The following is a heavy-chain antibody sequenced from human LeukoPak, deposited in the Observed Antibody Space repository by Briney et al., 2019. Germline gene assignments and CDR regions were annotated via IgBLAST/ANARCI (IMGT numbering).Heavy chain of an antibody. V-gene: IGHV4-4*02. CDR1: GGSISNTNW. D-gene: IGHD2-8*01. Sequence: PSETLSLTCGVSGGSISNTNWWRWVRQPPGQGLEWIGEISLTGLTHYNPSLESRVTVSLDKSKNQLSLNLTSVTAADTAVYYCSRENGAFSPFGYWGQGTLVTVRS. CDR2: ISLTGLT. J-gene: IGHJ4*02. CDR3: SRENGAFSPFGY.